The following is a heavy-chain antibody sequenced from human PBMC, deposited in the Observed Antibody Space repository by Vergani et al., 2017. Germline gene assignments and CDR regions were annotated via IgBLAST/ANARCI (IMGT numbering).Heavy chain of an antibody. V-gene: IGHV3-15*01. CDR1: GFTFSNAW. D-gene: IGHD3-10*01. CDR3: NTVQGVYYYYYYYGMDV. J-gene: IGHJ6*02. Sequence: EVQLLESGGGLVQPGGSLRLSCAASGFTFSNAWMSWVRQAPGKGLEWVGRIKSKTDGGTTDYAAPVKGRFTISRDDSKNTLYLQMNSLKTEDTAVYYCNTVQGVYYYYYYYGMDVWGQGTTVTVSS. CDR2: IKSKTDGGTT.